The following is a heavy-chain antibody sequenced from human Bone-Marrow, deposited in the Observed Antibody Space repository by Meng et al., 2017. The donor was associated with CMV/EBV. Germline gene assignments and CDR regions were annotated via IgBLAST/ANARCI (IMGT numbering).Heavy chain of an antibody. Sequence: SETLSLTCTVSGGSISSSSYYWGWIRQPPGKGLEWIGSIYYSGSTYYNPSLKSRVTISVDTSKNQFSLKLSSVTAADTAVYYCARDGLIAARPLDYWGQGTRVTGSS. V-gene: IGHV4-39*07. D-gene: IGHD6-6*01. CDR3: ARDGLIAARPLDY. J-gene: IGHJ4*02. CDR2: IYYSGST. CDR1: GGSISSSSYY.